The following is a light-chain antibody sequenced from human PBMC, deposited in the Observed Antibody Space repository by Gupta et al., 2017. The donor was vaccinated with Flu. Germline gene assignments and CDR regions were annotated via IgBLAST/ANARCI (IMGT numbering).Light chain of an antibody. CDR3: QQDDSTPPT. CDR1: QTVLYSSDNKNY. J-gene: IGKJ1*01. V-gene: IGKV4-1*01. CDR2: WAS. Sequence: DIVMTQSPDSLAVSLGERATINCKSSQTVLYSSDNKNYLAWYQQKPGQPPKLLIYWASTRESGVPDRVSGRGSGTDFTLTISSLQAEDVAVYYCQQDDSTPPTFGQGTKVEIK.